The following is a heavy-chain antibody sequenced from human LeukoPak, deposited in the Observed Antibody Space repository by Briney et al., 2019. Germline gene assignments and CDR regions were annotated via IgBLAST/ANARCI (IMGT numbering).Heavy chain of an antibody. Sequence: PGGSLRLSCAASGFTFCSYSMNWVRQAPGKGLEWVSSISSSSSYIYYADSVKGRFTISRDNAKNSLYLQMNSLRAEDTAVYYCARSSHSEDWFDPWGQGTLVTVSS. CDR1: GFTFCSYS. CDR2: ISSSSSYI. D-gene: IGHD2-21*01. CDR3: ARSSHSEDWFDP. V-gene: IGHV3-21*01. J-gene: IGHJ5*02.